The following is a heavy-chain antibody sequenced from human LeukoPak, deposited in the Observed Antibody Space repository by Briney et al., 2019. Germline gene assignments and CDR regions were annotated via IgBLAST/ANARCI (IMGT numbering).Heavy chain of an antibody. J-gene: IGHJ6*03. D-gene: IGHD6-6*01. Sequence: SETLSLTCAVYGGSFSGYYWTWIRQPAGKGLEWIGRIYTSGSTNYNPSLKSRVTISVDTSKNQFSLKLSSVTAADTAVYYCARSIAARGSRYYYYMDVWGKGTTVTVSS. V-gene: IGHV4-59*10. CDR2: IYTSGST. CDR3: ARSIAARGSRYYYYMDV. CDR1: GGSFSGYY.